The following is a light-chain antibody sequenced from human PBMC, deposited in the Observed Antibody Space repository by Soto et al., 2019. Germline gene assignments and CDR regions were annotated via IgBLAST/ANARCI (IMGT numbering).Light chain of an antibody. Sequence: DIQITQSPSSLSASVGDRVTITCRASQSISSYLNWYQQKPGKAPKLLIYAASSLQSGVPSRFSGSGSGTDFTLTISSLQPEDFASYHCQESHSTPFTFGPGTKVDIK. J-gene: IGKJ3*01. V-gene: IGKV1-39*01. CDR3: QESHSTPFT. CDR1: QSISSY. CDR2: AAS.